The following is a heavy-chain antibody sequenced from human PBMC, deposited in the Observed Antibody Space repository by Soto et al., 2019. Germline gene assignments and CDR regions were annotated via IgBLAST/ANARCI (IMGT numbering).Heavy chain of an antibody. V-gene: IGHV3-30*18. CDR2: ISYDGSNK. J-gene: IGHJ3*02. Sequence: QVQLVESGGGVVPPGRSLRLSCAASGFTFSSYGMHWVRQAPGKGLEWVAVISYDGSNKYYADSVKGRFTISRDNSKNTLYLQMNSLRAEDTAVYYWAKTDYEFWSGYPSDAFDIWGQGTMVTVSS. CDR3: AKTDYEFWSGYPSDAFDI. D-gene: IGHD3-3*01. CDR1: GFTFSSYG.